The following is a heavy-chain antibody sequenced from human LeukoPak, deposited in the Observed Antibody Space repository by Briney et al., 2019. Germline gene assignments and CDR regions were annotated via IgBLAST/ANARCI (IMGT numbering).Heavy chain of an antibody. V-gene: IGHV3-30-3*01. Sequence: GRALRLSCAASGFTFSSYAMHWVRQAPGKGLEWVAVISYDGSNKYYADSVKGRFTISRDNSKNTLYLQMNSLRAEDTAVYYCAKDSSYYGSGYFDYWGQGALVTVSS. CDR1: GFTFSSYA. CDR3: AKDSSYYGSGYFDY. CDR2: ISYDGSNK. J-gene: IGHJ4*02. D-gene: IGHD3-10*01.